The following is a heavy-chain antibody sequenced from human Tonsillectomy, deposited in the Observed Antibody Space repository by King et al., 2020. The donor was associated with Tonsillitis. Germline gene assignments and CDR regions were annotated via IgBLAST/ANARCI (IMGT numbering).Heavy chain of an antibody. D-gene: IGHD3/OR15-3a*01. CDR2: IKGKTEGGTT. V-gene: IGHV3-15*07. J-gene: IGHJ3*01. CDR1: GFTFSDAW. Sequence: VQLVESGGGLVKPGGSLRLSCAASGFTFSDAWMNWVRQAPGRGLEWVGRIKGKTEGGTTQYAALVKGRFTISRDDSKNMLFLQMNSLKTEDSAVYYCHSVGLTVISDDAFDVWGQGTMVTVSS. CDR3: HSVGLTVISDDAFDV.